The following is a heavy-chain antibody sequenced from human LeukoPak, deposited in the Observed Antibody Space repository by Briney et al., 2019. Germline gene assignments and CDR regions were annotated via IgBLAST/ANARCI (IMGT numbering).Heavy chain of an antibody. CDR2: IYYSGST. CDR3: ARESSIVADSFDY. CDR1: GGSISSSSYY. J-gene: IGHJ4*02. V-gene: IGHV4-39*07. D-gene: IGHD3-22*01. Sequence: SETLSLTCIVSGGSISSSSYYWGWIRQPPGKGLEWIGIIYYSGSTYYSPSLKSRVTISVDTSKNQFSLKLSSVTAADTAVYYCARESSIVADSFDYWGQGTLVSVSS.